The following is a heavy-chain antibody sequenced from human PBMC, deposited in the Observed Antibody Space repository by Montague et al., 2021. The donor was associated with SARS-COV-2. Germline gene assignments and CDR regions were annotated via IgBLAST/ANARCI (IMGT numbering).Heavy chain of an antibody. V-gene: IGHV4-31*03. D-gene: IGHD6-19*01. CDR2: IYYSGSS. J-gene: IGHJ6*02. CDR1: GGSISSANYY. Sequence: TLSLTCSVSGGSISSANYYWSWIRQHPRKGLEFIGYIYYSGSSFYNPPLKSRLTISVDTSKNRFSLRLSSVTAADTAVYYCARISRGSSGWGWYNYNGMDVWGQGTTVIVSS. CDR3: ARISRGSSGWGWYNYNGMDV.